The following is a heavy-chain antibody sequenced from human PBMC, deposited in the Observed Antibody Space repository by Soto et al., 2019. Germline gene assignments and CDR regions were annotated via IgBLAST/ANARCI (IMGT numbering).Heavy chain of an antibody. V-gene: IGHV4-34*01. CDR2: INHSGST. CDR3: ARRPGGYSSSWYYFDY. J-gene: IGHJ4*02. CDR1: GWSFRGYY. Sequence: SETLALSCSGYGWSFRGYYWSWIRQPPGKGLEWIGEINHSGSTNYNPSLKSRVTISVDTSENQFSLKLSSVTAADTAVYYCARRPGGYSSSWYYFDYWGQGTLVTVSS. D-gene: IGHD6-13*01.